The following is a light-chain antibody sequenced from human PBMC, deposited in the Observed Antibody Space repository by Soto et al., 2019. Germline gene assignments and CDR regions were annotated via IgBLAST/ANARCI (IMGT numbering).Light chain of an antibody. J-gene: IGKJ5*01. Sequence: EIVLTQSPGTLSLSPGERATLSCRASQSVTSNFLAWYQHTPGQAPRLLIYGASSRAAGIPDRFSGSGSGTAFTLTISRLEPGDFAVYYCQQYGSSPRTFGQGTRLEIK. CDR1: QSVTSNF. CDR2: GAS. CDR3: QQYGSSPRT. V-gene: IGKV3-20*01.